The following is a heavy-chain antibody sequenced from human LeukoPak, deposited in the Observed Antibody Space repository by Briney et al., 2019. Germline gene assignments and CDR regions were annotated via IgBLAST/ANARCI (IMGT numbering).Heavy chain of an antibody. D-gene: IGHD6-13*01. Sequence: SETLSLTCAVYGGSFSGYYWSWIRRPPGKGLEWIGEINHSGSTNYNPSLKSRVTISVDTSKNQFSLKLSSVTAADTAVYYCALSSWYHFDYWGQGTLVTVSS. V-gene: IGHV4-34*01. CDR2: INHSGST. CDR3: ALSSWYHFDY. CDR1: GGSFSGYY. J-gene: IGHJ4*02.